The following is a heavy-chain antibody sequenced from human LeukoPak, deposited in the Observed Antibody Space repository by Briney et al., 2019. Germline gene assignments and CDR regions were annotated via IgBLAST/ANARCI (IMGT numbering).Heavy chain of an antibody. CDR3: ARAAVGXXWYFDL. Sequence: SETLSLTCTVSGGSISSYYWSWIRQPPGKGLEWIGYIYYSGSTYYNPSLKSRVTISVDTSKNQFSLKLSSVTAADTAVYYCARAAVGXXWYFDL. CDR2: IYYSGST. J-gene: IGHJ2*01. V-gene: IGHV4-59*08. D-gene: IGHD6-13*01. CDR1: GGSISSYY.